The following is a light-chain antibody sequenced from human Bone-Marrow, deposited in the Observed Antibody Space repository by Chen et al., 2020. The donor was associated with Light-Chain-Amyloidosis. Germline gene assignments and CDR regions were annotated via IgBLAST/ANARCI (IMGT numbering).Light chain of an antibody. CDR3: AAWDDSLSGWV. Sequence: QSVLTQPPSASGTPGPTVTISCSGSSSNIGSNYVYWFQQLPGTAPKLLIYRNDQWPSGVPDRFSGSKSGTSASLAISGLRSEDEADYYCAAWDDSLSGWVFGGGTKLTVL. V-gene: IGLV1-47*01. J-gene: IGLJ3*02. CDR1: SSNIGSNY. CDR2: RND.